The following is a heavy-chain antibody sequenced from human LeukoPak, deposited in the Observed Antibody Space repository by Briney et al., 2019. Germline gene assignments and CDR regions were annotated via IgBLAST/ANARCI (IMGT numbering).Heavy chain of an antibody. CDR2: ISSGGDYK. J-gene: IGHJ4*02. CDR3: ASLDRGYYYSFDY. CDR1: GFTFRAYS. V-gene: IGHV3-21*01. D-gene: IGHD2/OR15-2a*01. Sequence: GDSLRLSCAASGFTFRAYSMDWVRQAPGKGLEWVSSISSGGDYKYYADSVNGRFTISRDNAKNSLYLQMNSLRAENTAVYYCASLDRGYYYSFDYWGQGILVTVSS.